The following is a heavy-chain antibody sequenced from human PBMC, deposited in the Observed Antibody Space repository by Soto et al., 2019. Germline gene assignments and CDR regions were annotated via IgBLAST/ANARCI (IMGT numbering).Heavy chain of an antibody. D-gene: IGHD6-19*01. J-gene: IGHJ4*02. CDR1: GFTFSNYG. CDR2: ISYDGSNK. CDR3: AKVEGIVVAGSFDY. Sequence: PGGSLRLSCAASGFTFSNYGMHWVRQAPGKGLEWVAVISYDGSNKYYAESVKGRVTISRDNSKNTVYLQLNSLRAGDTATYYCAKVEGIVVAGSFDYWGLGTLVTVSS. V-gene: IGHV3-30*18.